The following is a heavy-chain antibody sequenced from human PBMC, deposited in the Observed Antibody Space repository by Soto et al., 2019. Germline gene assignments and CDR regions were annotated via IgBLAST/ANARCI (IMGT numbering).Heavy chain of an antibody. J-gene: IGHJ4*02. V-gene: IGHV3-11*06. CDR1: GFTISDYY. Sequence: QVQLVESGGGLVKPGGSLRLSCADSGFTISDYYMSWIRQAPGKGLEWVSYISSSSSYTNYADSVKGRFTISRDNAKNSLYLQMNSLRAEDTAVYYCARGGDSWHAVDYWGQGTLVTVSS. D-gene: IGHD2-21*01. CDR3: ARGGDSWHAVDY. CDR2: ISSSSSYT.